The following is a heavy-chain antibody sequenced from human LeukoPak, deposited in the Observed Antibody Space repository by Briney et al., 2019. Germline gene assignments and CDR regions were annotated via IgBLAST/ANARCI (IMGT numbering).Heavy chain of an antibody. J-gene: IGHJ4*02. D-gene: IGHD3-16*01. Sequence: ASVKVTYKASGYTFTGYYMHWVRQAPGQGLAWMGWINPNSGGTNYAQKFQGRVTMTRDTSISTAYMELSRLRSDDTAVYYCAREESVNFVVWHWGAETLVTVSS. CDR2: INPNSGGT. CDR3: AREESVNFVVWH. V-gene: IGHV1-2*02. CDR1: GYTFTGYY.